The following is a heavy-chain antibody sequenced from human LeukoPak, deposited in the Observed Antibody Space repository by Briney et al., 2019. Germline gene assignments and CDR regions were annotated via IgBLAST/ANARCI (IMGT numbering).Heavy chain of an antibody. J-gene: IGHJ6*03. CDR1: GLSFSICW. Sequence: PGGSQRLSCAASGLSFSICWMRWVRQTPGEGLEWVANLNQDGSEKHYVDSAKGRFTISRDNAKISLYLQMNSLRGEDTAVYYCAKLTRGYYYYMDVWGKGTTVTVSS. CDR3: AKLTRGYYYYMDV. CDR2: LNQDGSEK. D-gene: IGHD1-14*01. V-gene: IGHV3-7*01.